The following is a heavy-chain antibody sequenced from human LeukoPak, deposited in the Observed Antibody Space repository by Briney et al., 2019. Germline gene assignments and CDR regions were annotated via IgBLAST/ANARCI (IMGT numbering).Heavy chain of an antibody. Sequence: GGSLRLSCAASGFTFNNYAMSWVRQAPGKGLEWVSGISGSGGSTHYADSVKGRFTISRDNSKNTLYLQMNSLRAEDTAVYYCAKNLGLGSYYVPDYWGQGTLVTVSS. CDR3: AKNLGLGSYYVPDY. J-gene: IGHJ4*02. D-gene: IGHD1-26*01. CDR2: ISGSGGST. CDR1: GFTFNNYA. V-gene: IGHV3-23*01.